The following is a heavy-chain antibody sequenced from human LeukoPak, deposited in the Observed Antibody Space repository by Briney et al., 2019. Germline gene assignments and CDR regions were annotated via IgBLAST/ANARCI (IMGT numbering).Heavy chain of an antibody. V-gene: IGHV1-18*01. Sequence: ASVKVSCKASGYTFTSYGISWVRRAPGQGLEWMGWISAYNGNTNYAQKLQGRVTMTTDTSTSTAYMELRSLRSDDTAVYYCARDYYDSSGKTNHGMDVWGQGTTVTVSS. D-gene: IGHD3-22*01. CDR1: GYTFTSYG. CDR2: ISAYNGNT. J-gene: IGHJ6*02. CDR3: ARDYYDSSGKTNHGMDV.